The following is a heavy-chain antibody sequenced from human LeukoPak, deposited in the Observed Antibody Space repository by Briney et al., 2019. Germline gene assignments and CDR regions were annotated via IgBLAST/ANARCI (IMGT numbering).Heavy chain of an antibody. J-gene: IGHJ3*02. V-gene: IGHV4-61*02. CDR1: GGSISSGSYY. CDR3: ARDRDAFDI. CDR2: IYTSGST. Sequence: TLSLTRTVSGGSISSGSYYWSWIRQPGGEGLEWIGRIYTSGSTNYNPSLKSRVTISVDTSKNQFSLKLSSVTAADTAVYYCARDRDAFDIWGQGTRVTVSS.